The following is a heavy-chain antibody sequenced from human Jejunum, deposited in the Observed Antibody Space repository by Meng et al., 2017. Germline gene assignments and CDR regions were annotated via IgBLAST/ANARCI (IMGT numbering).Heavy chain of an antibody. V-gene: IGHV4-61*01. CDR3: ARDNWGSIDY. CDR1: DCFASSGSYY. Sequence: QGLLPDSGPGLVRPPENISLSWPVSDCFASSGSYYWTWVRQSPGKGLEWIGYNFDNGRTNYNPSLKSTVTMAVDTSRNQFSLKLSSVTAADTAVYYSARDNWGSIDYWGQGVLVTVSS. J-gene: IGHJ4*02. CDR2: NFDNGRT. D-gene: IGHD7-27*01.